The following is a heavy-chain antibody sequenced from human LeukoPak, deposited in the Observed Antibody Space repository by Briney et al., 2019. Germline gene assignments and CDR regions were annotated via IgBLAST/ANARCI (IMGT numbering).Heavy chain of an antibody. Sequence: SETLSLTCTVSGGSISSGDYYWSWIRQPPGKGLEWIGYIYYSGSTNYNPSLKSRVTISVDTSKNQFSLKLSSVTAADTAVYYCAREADYSGSYYFDPWGQGTLVTVSS. V-gene: IGHV4-61*08. D-gene: IGHD1-26*01. J-gene: IGHJ5*02. CDR3: AREADYSGSYYFDP. CDR2: IYYSGST. CDR1: GGSISSGDYY.